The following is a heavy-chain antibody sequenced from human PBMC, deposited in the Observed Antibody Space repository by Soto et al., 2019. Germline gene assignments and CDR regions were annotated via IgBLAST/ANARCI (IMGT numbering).Heavy chain of an antibody. CDR1: GYTFIGYY. CDR3: ARGCERYSGSYGGDYYYYGMDV. CDR2: INPNSGGT. Sequence: ASVKVSCKASGYTFIGYYMHWVRQAPGQGLEWMGWINPNSGGTNYAQKFQGWVTMTSDTSISTAYMELSRLRSDDTAVYYCARGCERYSGSYGGDYYYYGMDVWGQGTTVTVSS. V-gene: IGHV1-2*04. D-gene: IGHD1-26*01. J-gene: IGHJ6*02.